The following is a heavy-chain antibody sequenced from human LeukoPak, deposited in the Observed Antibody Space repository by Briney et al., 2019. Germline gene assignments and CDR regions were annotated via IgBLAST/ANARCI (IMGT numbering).Heavy chain of an antibody. Sequence: PGGSLRLSCAASGFCFSSYAMHWVRQAPGKGLEWVAFISYDGSNKYYADSVKGRFTISRDNSKNTLYLQMNSLRAEDTAVYYCARAFLEYDSSGYYYFGGQGTLVTVSS. V-gene: IGHV3-30*04. J-gene: IGHJ4*02. CDR2: ISYDGSNK. D-gene: IGHD3-22*01. CDR1: GFCFSSYA. CDR3: ARAFLEYDSSGYYYF.